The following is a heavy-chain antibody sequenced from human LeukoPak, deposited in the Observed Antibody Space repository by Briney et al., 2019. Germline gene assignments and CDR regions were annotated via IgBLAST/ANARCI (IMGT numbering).Heavy chain of an antibody. J-gene: IGHJ6*03. CDR3: AKAQYYYDSSGKRKNYYYYMDV. CDR2: ISGGGGST. Sequence: GGTLRLSCEASGFTFSSYAMSWVRQAPGKGLEWVSGISGGGGSTYYADSVKGRFTISRDNSKNTLYLQMNSLRAEDTAVYYCAKAQYYYDSSGKRKNYYYYMDVWGKGTTVTISS. D-gene: IGHD3-22*01. V-gene: IGHV3-23*01. CDR1: GFTFSSYA.